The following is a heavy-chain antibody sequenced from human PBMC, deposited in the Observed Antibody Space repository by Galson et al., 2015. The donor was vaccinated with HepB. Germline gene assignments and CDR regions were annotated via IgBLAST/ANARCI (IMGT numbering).Heavy chain of an antibody. Sequence: SETLSLTCTVSGDSISSNSDYWGWIRQPPGKGLEWIGSIFYSGITYYNPSLNSRVTISVDTSKNQFSLKLTSVTAADTAVYYCARASRQDLVVVTALRKTRPTGSHNWFDPWGQGTLVTVSS. CDR1: GDSISSNSDY. CDR3: ARASRQDLVVVTALRKTRPTGSHNWFDP. J-gene: IGHJ5*02. V-gene: IGHV4-39*07. D-gene: IGHD2-21*02. CDR2: IFYSGIT.